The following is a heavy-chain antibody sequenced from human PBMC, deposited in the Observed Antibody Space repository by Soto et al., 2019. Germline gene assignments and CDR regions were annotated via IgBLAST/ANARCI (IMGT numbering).Heavy chain of an antibody. Sequence: QLQLQESGPGLVKPSETLSLTCTVSGGSISSSSYYWGWIRQPPGKGLEWIGSIYYSGSTYYNPSLKSRVTISVDTSKNQFSLKLSSVTAADTAVYYCARNPTRVIDFDYWGQGTLDTVSS. J-gene: IGHJ4*02. D-gene: IGHD3-22*01. V-gene: IGHV4-39*01. CDR3: ARNPTRVIDFDY. CDR2: IYYSGST. CDR1: GGSISSSSYY.